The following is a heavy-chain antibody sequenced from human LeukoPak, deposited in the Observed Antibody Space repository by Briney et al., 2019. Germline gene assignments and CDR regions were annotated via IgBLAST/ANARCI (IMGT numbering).Heavy chain of an antibody. V-gene: IGHV3-53*04. CDR3: AREGDGYNGGLDY. J-gene: IGHJ4*02. CDR2: IYSGGST. Sequence: PGGSLRLSCAASGFTVSSNYMSWVRQAPGKGLEWVSVIYSGGSTYYADSVKGRFTISGHNSKNTLYLQMNSLRAEDTAVYYCAREGDGYNGGLDYWGQGTLVTVSS. CDR1: GFTVSSNY. D-gene: IGHD5-24*01.